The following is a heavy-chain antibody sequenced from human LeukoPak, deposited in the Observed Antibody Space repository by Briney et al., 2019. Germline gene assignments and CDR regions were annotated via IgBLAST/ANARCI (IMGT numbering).Heavy chain of an antibody. D-gene: IGHD2-15*01. CDR3: AKATRYCSGGSCPRGGYFDY. Sequence: GGSLRLSCAASGFTFDDYAMHWVRQAPGKGLEWVSGISWNSGSIGYADSVKGRLTISRDNAKNSLYLQMNSLRAEDTALYYCAKATRYCSGGSCPRGGYFDYWGQGTLVTVSS. CDR1: GFTFDDYA. V-gene: IGHV3-9*01. CDR2: ISWNSGSI. J-gene: IGHJ4*02.